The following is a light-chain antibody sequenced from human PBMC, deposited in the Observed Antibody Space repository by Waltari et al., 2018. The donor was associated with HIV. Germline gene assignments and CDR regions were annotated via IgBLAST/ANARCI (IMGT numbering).Light chain of an antibody. V-gene: IGKV2-28*01. CDR3: SQALQTPFT. J-gene: IGKJ3*01. Sequence: DIVMTQSLLSLSVTPGEPASMSCRYSQSLLKKSGKKYLEYLDWYVQKPGQCPQLLIHLASNRASGVPDRFSGSGSGTDFTLTISRVEAEDVGVYYCSQALQTPFTFGPGTKVEI. CDR2: LAS. CDR1: QSLLKKSGKKY.